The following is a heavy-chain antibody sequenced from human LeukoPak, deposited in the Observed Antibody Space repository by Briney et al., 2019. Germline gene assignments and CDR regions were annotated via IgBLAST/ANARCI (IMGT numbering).Heavy chain of an antibody. CDR3: ARRASGRNRFDP. CDR2: ISYNGIT. CDR1: GDSISSSSYY. D-gene: IGHD3-10*01. J-gene: IGHJ5*02. V-gene: IGHV4-39*01. Sequence: PSETLSLTCTVSGDSISSSSYYWGWIRQPPGKGLEWIASISYNGITYYSPSPKSRVTISVATSTNQFSLKLSSVTATDTAVYYCARRASGRNRFDPWGQGTLVTVSS.